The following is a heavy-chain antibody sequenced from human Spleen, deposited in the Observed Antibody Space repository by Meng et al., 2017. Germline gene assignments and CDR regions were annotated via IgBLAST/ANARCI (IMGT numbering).Heavy chain of an antibody. V-gene: IGHV4-31*03. CDR3: ARANLVRGIIDT. Sequence: VHVPESGPGLVQPSQTLSLTCTVSGDSISSGGYYWSWIRQYPGKGLEWIGYIYHSGSTYYNPSLKSRVSISLAMSENQFSLKLTSVTAADTAVFYCARANLVRGIIDTWGQGTLVTVSS. J-gene: IGHJ5*02. D-gene: IGHD3-10*01. CDR2: IYHSGST. CDR1: GDSISSGGYY.